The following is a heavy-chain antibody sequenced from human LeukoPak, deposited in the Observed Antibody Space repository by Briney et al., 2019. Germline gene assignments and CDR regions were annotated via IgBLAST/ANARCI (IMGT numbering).Heavy chain of an antibody. CDR2: IIPILGIA. CDR1: GGTFSSYA. D-gene: IGHD3-10*01. J-gene: IGHJ3*02. CDR3: ARDNLGSGSYLAFDI. Sequence: SVKVSCKASGGTFSSYAISWVRQAPGQGLEWMGRIIPILGIANYAQKFQGRVTITADKSTSTAYMELRSLRSDDTAVYYCARDNLGSGSYLAFDIWGQGTMVTVSS. V-gene: IGHV1-69*04.